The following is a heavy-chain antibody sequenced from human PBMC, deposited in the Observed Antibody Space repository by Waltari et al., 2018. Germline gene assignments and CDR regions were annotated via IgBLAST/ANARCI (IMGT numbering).Heavy chain of an antibody. CDR2: TNHSGNP. D-gene: IGHD4-17*01. V-gene: IGHV4-34*01. CDR1: GGSFSGYY. Sequence: QVQLQQWGAGLLKPSETLSLTCAVYGGSFSGYYWSWIRHAPGTGLEWIGETNHSGNPNCTPSPNSQVTISVDTSTNQFSLKLSSVTAADTAVYYCARGRALSYGDYSYDYYGMDVWGQGTTVTVSS. CDR3: ARGRALSYGDYSYDYYGMDV. J-gene: IGHJ6*02.